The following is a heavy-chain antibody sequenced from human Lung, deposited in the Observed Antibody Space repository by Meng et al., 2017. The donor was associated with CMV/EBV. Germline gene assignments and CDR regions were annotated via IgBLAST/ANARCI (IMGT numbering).Heavy chain of an antibody. CDR2: TTHRGSS. Sequence: VELGGWGVGPGRSLEIFSVACGVSGNYNTISRGWACAGKALGKGVERIGATTHRGSSAYNPSPKSRVSTSITKSQKQFSLKLKYVTAVDTAVYHCLRRSGGQVWGQGTLVTVSS. CDR1: GNYNTISRG. D-gene: IGHD2-15*01. CDR3: LRRSGGQV. V-gene: IGHV4-4*02. J-gene: IGHJ1*01.